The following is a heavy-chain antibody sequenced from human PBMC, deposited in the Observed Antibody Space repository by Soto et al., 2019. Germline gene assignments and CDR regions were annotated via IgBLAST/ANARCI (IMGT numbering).Heavy chain of an antibody. CDR3: ATPSFLNYYDSSGYYYYFDY. CDR1: GGTFSSYA. D-gene: IGHD3-22*01. J-gene: IGHJ4*02. CDR2: IIPIFGTA. V-gene: IGHV1-69*13. Sequence: SVKVSCKASGGTFSSYAISWVRQAPGQGLEWMGGIIPIFGTANYAQKFQGRVTITADESTSTAYMELSSLRSEDTAVYYCATPSFLNYYDSSGYYYYFDYWGQGTLVTVSS.